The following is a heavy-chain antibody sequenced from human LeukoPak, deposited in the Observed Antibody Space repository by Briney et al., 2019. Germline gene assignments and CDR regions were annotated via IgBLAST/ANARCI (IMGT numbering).Heavy chain of an antibody. Sequence: ASVKVSCKASGNTFTNYTISWVRQGPGQGLEWMGGIIPIFGTANYAQKFQGRITITADESMIAAYMELSSLRSEDTAVYSCARGGFTYYDLLTGYCQFDYWGQGTLVTVSS. V-gene: IGHV1-69*13. D-gene: IGHD3-9*01. CDR1: GNTFTNYT. CDR2: IIPIFGTA. J-gene: IGHJ4*02. CDR3: ARGGFTYYDLLTGYCQFDY.